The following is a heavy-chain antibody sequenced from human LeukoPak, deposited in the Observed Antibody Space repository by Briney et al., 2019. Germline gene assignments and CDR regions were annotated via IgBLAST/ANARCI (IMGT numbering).Heavy chain of an antibody. CDR2: IIPIFGTA. J-gene: IGHJ5*02. D-gene: IGHD6-13*01. V-gene: IGHV1-69*05. CDR3: ARGTVGIAAAGLGWFDP. Sequence: VASVKVSCKASGGTFSSNAISWVRQAPGQGLEWMGGIIPIFGTANYAQKFQGRVTITTDESTSTAYMELSSLRSEDTAVYYCARGTVGIAAAGLGWFDPWGQGTLVTVSS. CDR1: GGTFSSNA.